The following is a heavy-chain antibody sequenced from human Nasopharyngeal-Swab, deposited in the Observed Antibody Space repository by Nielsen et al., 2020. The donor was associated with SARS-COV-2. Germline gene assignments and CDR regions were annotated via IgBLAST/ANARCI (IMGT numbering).Heavy chain of an antibody. CDR3: AREGGKKGSGGSCEGWGY. D-gene: IGHD2-15*01. V-gene: IGHV4-59*13. J-gene: IGHJ4*02. CDR2: IYYIGST. Sequence: SETLSLTCTVSGGSITGYYWSWIRQPPGKGLEWIGYIYYIGSTNYNPSLKSRVTISVDPSKNQFSLRLRSVTAADTAVYYCAREGGKKGSGGSCEGWGYWGQGTLVTVSS. CDR1: GGSITGYY.